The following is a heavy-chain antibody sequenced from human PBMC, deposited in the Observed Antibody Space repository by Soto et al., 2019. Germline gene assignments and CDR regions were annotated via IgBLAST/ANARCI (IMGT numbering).Heavy chain of an antibody. CDR2: IYESGYT. D-gene: IGHD5-18*01. V-gene: IGHV4-31*03. Sequence: SETLSLTCTVSGASVSSGAYYWGWVRQRPGRGLEWIGYIYESGYTYYNTSLKSRLTISLDRSNNQFSLGLTSVTAADTAVYYCVRALGHTAMVYPWFDPWGQETLVTVFS. CDR3: VRALGHTAMVYPWFDP. J-gene: IGHJ5*02. CDR1: GASVSSGAYY.